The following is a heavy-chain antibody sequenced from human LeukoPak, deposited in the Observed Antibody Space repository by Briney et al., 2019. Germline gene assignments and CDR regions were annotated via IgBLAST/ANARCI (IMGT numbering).Heavy chain of an antibody. CDR1: GYTFTSYY. D-gene: IGHD3-3*01. CDR2: INPSGGST. Sequence: ASVKVSCKASGYTFTSYYMHWVRQAPGQGLEWMGIINPSGGSTSYAQNFQGRVTMTRDTSTSTVYMELSSLRSEDTAVYYCARGVLEWSSDYYYYYMDVWGKGTTVTVSS. J-gene: IGHJ6*03. V-gene: IGHV1-46*03. CDR3: ARGVLEWSSDYYYYYMDV.